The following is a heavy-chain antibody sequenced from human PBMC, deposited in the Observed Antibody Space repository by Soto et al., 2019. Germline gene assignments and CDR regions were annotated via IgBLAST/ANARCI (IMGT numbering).Heavy chain of an antibody. CDR3: ARGSYDYVWGSPTAAFDI. J-gene: IGHJ3*02. Sequence: SETLSLTCTVSGGSISSGGYYWSWIRQHPGKGLEWIGYIYYSGSTYYNPSLKSRVTISVDTSKNQFSLKLSSVTAADTAVYYCARGSYDYVWGSPTAAFDIWGQGTMVTVSS. D-gene: IGHD3-16*01. V-gene: IGHV4-31*03. CDR1: GGSISSGGYY. CDR2: IYYSGST.